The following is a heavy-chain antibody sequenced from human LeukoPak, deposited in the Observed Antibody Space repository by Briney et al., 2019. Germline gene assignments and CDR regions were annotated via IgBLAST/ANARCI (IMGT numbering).Heavy chain of an antibody. Sequence: PSETLSLTCTVSGGSISSCYWSWIRQPPGKGLEWIGYIYYSGSTNYNPSLKSRVTISVDTPKNQFSLKLSSVTAADTAVYYCARGSGDYRFGRDWFDPWGQGTLVTVSS. CDR2: IYYSGST. V-gene: IGHV4-59*01. CDR3: ARGSGDYRFGRDWFDP. D-gene: IGHD4-17*01. J-gene: IGHJ5*02. CDR1: GGSISSCY.